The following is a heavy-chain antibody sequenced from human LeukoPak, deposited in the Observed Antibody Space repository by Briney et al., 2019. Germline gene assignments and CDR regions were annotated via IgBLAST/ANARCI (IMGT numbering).Heavy chain of an antibody. V-gene: IGHV4-59*01. CDR2: IYYSGDT. CDR3: ARGTSSLDY. Sequence: SETLSLTCTVSGVSISSYYWSWIRQPPGKGLEYIGYIYYSGDTNYNPSLKSRVTTSVDTSKNQFSLKLSSVTAADTAVYYCARGTSSLDYWGQGTLVTVSS. CDR1: GVSISSYY. J-gene: IGHJ4*02.